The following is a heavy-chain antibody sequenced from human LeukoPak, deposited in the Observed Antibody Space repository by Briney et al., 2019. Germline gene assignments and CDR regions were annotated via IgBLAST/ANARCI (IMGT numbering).Heavy chain of an antibody. Sequence: GGSLRLSCAASGFTFSDYYMSWIRQAPGKGLEWVSYISSSGSTIYYADSVKGRFTISRDNAKNSLYLQMNSLRAEDTAVYYCARMGNVYDFWSGYFDYWGQGTLVSVSS. CDR1: GFTFSDYY. CDR2: ISSSGSTI. D-gene: IGHD3-3*01. V-gene: IGHV3-11*01. CDR3: ARMGNVYDFWSGYFDY. J-gene: IGHJ4*02.